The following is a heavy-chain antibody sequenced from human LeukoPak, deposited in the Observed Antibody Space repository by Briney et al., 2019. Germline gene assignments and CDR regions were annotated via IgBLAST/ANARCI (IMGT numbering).Heavy chain of an antibody. V-gene: IGHV3-74*01. CDR1: GFTLSSYW. CDR2: IKSDGRT. Sequence: GGSLRLSCAASGFTLSSYWMHWVRPAPGKGLVWVSRIKSDGRTNYADSVKGRFTISRDNAKNTVSLQMNSLRAEDTGVYYCARAPSEIGGYYPEYFRHWGQGTLVIVSS. D-gene: IGHD3-22*01. J-gene: IGHJ1*01. CDR3: ARAPSEIGGYYPEYFRH.